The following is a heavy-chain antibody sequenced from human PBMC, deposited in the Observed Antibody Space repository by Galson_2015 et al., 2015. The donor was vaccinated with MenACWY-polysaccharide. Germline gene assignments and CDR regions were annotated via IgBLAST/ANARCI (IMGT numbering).Heavy chain of an antibody. CDR2: ITSGGSTE. Sequence: SLRLSCAASGFTFSNYDINWVRQAPGKGLEWVSYITSGGSTEYYADSVKGRFTISRDNAQNSLYLQMNSLRAEDTAVYYCARDRKGGGYYYGMDVWGRGTTVTVSS. D-gene: IGHD1-14*01. V-gene: IGHV3-48*03. J-gene: IGHJ6*02. CDR1: GFTFSNYD. CDR3: ARDRKGGGYYYGMDV.